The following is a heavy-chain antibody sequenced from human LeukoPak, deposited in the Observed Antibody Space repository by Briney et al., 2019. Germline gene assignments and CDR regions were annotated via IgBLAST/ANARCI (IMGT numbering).Heavy chain of an antibody. CDR2: INPNGGGT. J-gene: IGHJ4*02. Sequence: ASVKVSCKPSGYTFIDYHLYWVRQAPGQGLEWMGWINPNGGGTNFAPKFQGRVTMTWGPSISTAYLELSRLTPDDTAVYYCARDIEPVRDFWSGSYDYWGQGTLVTVSS. CDR1: GYTFIDYH. V-gene: IGHV1-2*02. D-gene: IGHD3-3*01. CDR3: ARDIEPVRDFWSGSYDY.